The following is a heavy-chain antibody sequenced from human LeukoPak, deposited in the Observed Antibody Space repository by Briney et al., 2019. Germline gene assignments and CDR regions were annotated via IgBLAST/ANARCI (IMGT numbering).Heavy chain of an antibody. V-gene: IGHV3-30*02. D-gene: IGHD5-12*01. CDR2: IRYDGSNK. CDR3: AKLGGYSGYDPRIAAAGYFDY. J-gene: IGHJ4*02. Sequence: PGGSLRLSCAASGFTFSSYGMHWVRQAPGKGLEWVAFIRYDGSNKYYADSVKGRFTISRDNSKNTLYLQMNSLRAEDTAVYHCAKLGGYSGYDPRIAAAGYFDYWGQGTLVTVSS. CDR1: GFTFSSYG.